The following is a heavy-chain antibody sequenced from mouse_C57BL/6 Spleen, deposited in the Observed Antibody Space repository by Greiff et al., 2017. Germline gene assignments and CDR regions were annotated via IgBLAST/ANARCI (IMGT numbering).Heavy chain of an antibody. CDR1: GYSITSGYY. J-gene: IGHJ4*01. CDR2: ISYDGSN. V-gene: IGHV3-6*01. Sequence: VQLKESGPGLVKPSQSLSLTCSVTGYSITSGYYWNWIRQFPGNKLEWMGYISYDGSNNYNPYLKNRISITRDTSKNQFFLKLNSVTTEDTATYYCARGRIYYGNYNYAMDYWGQGTSVTVSS. D-gene: IGHD2-1*01. CDR3: ARGRIYYGNYNYAMDY.